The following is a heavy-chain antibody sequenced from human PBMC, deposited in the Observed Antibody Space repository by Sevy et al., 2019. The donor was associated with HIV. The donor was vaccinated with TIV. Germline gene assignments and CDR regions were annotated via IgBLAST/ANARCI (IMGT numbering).Heavy chain of an antibody. Sequence: SETLSLTCTVSGGSVSSGSYYWSWIRQPPGKGLEWIGYIYYSGSTNYNPSLKSRVTISVDTSKNQFSLKLSSVTAADTAVYYCARTHYYDSSGYYYLAYWGQGTLVTVSS. CDR2: IYYSGST. V-gene: IGHV4-61*01. CDR3: ARTHYYDSSGYYYLAY. CDR1: GGSVSSGSYY. D-gene: IGHD3-22*01. J-gene: IGHJ4*02.